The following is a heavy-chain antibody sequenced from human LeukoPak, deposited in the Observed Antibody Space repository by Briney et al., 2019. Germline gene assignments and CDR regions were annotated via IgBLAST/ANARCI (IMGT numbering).Heavy chain of an antibody. J-gene: IGHJ4*02. D-gene: IGHD6-19*01. CDR1: GGSISSSSYY. V-gene: IGHV4-39*01. CDR3: ARPYSSGWYGIDY. Sequence: SETLSLTCTASGGSISSSSYYWGWIRQPPGKGLEWIGSIYYSGSTYYNPSLKSRVTISVDTSKNQFSLKLSSVTAADTAVYYCARPYSSGWYGIDYWGQGTLVTVSS. CDR2: IYYSGST.